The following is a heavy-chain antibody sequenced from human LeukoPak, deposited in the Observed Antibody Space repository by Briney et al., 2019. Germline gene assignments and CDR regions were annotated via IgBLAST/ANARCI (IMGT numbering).Heavy chain of an antibody. CDR3: AKAIGFSGYDIDDFDI. CDR2: VGGRGANT. Sequence: GGSLRLSCAASGFTFSNYAMSWVRQAPGKGLEWVSTVGGRGANTYYADSVRGRFTISRDNSKITLYLQMSSLSAEDTALYYCAKAIGFSGYDIDDFDIWGQGTMVTVSS. V-gene: IGHV3-23*01. J-gene: IGHJ3*02. CDR1: GFTFSNYA. D-gene: IGHD5-12*01.